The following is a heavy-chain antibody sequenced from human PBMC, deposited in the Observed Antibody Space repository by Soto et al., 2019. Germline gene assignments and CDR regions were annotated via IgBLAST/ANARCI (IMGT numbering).Heavy chain of an antibody. CDR3: ARDRVYYYDNSGYYNFDY. CDR1: GFTFSNDA. J-gene: IGHJ4*02. V-gene: IGHV3-30-3*01. Sequence: QVQLVESGGGVVQPGRSLRVSCAAAGFTFSNDAMHWVRQAPGKGLEWVAVVSDDGSKQFYADSVEGRLTISRDSSKSTLYLHMDNLRDEDTAVYYCARDRVYYYDNSGYYNFDYWGQGTLVTVSS. D-gene: IGHD3-22*01. CDR2: VSDDGSKQ.